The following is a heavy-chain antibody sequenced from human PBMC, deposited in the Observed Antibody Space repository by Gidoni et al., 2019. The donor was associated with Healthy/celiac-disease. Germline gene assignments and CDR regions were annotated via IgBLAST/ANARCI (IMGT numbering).Heavy chain of an antibody. CDR1: GFTFSSYA. D-gene: IGHD6-13*01. J-gene: IGHJ4*02. V-gene: IGHV3-30-3*01. CDR3: ARDVTSSSWYSVSY. Sequence: QVQLVESGGGVVQPGRALRLSCAASGFTFSSYAMHWVRQAPGKGLEWVAVISYDGSNKYYADSVKGRFTISRDNSKNTLYLQMNSLRAEDTAVYYCARDVTSSSWYSVSYWGQGTLVTVSS. CDR2: ISYDGSNK.